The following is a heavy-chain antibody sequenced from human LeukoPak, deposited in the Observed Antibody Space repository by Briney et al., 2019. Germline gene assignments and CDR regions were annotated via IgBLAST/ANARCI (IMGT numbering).Heavy chain of an antibody. V-gene: IGHV3-23*01. J-gene: IGHJ4*02. D-gene: IGHD6-13*01. CDR2: ISGSGGST. CDR1: GFTFSSYA. CDR3: ANGPCSSSWYSSYYFDY. Sequence: GGSLRLSCAASGFTFSSYAMSWVRQAPGKGLEWVSAISGSGGSTYYADSVKGRFTISRDNSKNTLYLQMNSLRAEDTAVYYCANGPCSSSWYSSYYFDYWGQGTLVTVSS.